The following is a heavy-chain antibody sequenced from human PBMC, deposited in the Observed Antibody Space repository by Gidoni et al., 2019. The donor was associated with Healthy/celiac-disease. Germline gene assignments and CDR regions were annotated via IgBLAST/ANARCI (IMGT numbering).Heavy chain of an antibody. V-gene: IGHV3-66*01. CDR2: IYSGGST. Sequence: EVQLVDSGGGLVQPGVSLRLSCAASGFTLSSTYMSWVRQAPGKGLEWVSVIYSGGSTYYADSVKGRFTISRDNSKNPLYLKMNSLRAEDTAVYYCARGPSGLDYYGMDVWGQGTTVTVSS. CDR3: ARGPSGLDYYGMDV. J-gene: IGHJ6*02. D-gene: IGHD3-22*01. CDR1: GFTLSSTY.